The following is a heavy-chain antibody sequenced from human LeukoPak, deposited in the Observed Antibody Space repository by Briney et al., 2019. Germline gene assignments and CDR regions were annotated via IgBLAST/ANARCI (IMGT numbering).Heavy chain of an antibody. J-gene: IGHJ5*02. V-gene: IGHV1-8*01. CDR2: MNPNSGNT. Sequence: ASVKVSCKASGYTFTSYDINWVRQATGQGLEWMGWMNPNSGNTGYAQKFQGRVTMTRDTSISTAYMELSRLRSDDTAVYYCARDPERVYSGNSGIGGFGTDWFDPWGQGTLVTVSS. CDR1: GYTFTSYD. D-gene: IGHD4-23*01. CDR3: ARDPERVYSGNSGIGGFGTDWFDP.